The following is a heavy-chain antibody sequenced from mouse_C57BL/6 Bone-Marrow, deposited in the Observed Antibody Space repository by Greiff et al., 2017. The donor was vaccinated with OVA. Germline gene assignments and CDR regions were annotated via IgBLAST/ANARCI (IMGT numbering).Heavy chain of an antibody. CDR2: IDPENGDT. J-gene: IGHJ4*01. Sequence: EVQLQQSGAELVRPGASVKLSCTASGFNIKDDYMHWVKQRPEQGLEWIGWIDPENGDTEYASKFQGKATITADTSSNTAYLQLSSLTSEDTAVYYCTTLAVDYYAMDCWGQGTSVTVSS. CDR3: TTLAVDYYAMDC. CDR1: GFNIKDDY. V-gene: IGHV14-4*01. D-gene: IGHD1-1*02.